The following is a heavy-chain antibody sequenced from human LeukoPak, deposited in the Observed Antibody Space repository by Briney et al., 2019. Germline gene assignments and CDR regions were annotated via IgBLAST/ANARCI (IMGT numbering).Heavy chain of an antibody. CDR1: GVSISSSSYY. CDR2: IYSSGST. Sequence: SETLSLTCNVSGVSISSSSYYWGWIRQPPGKGLEWIGSIYSSGSTYYNSSLKSRVTISIDTSKNQVSLKMSSVTAADTAVYYCARPTVSYSGYVFRSWGQGTLVTVSS. J-gene: IGHJ4*02. CDR3: ARPTVSYSGYVFRS. V-gene: IGHV4-39*01. D-gene: IGHD5-12*01.